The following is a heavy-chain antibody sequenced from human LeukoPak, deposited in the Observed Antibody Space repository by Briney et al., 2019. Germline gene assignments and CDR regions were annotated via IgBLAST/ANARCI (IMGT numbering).Heavy chain of an antibody. V-gene: IGHV4-4*07. CDR3: ARAPYSSSSWGSHFDY. Sequence: SENLSLTCTVSGGSISSYYWSWIRQPAGKGLEWIGRIYTSGSTNYNPSLKSRVTMSVDTSKNQFSLKLSSVTAADTAVYYCARAPYSSSSWGSHFDYWGQGTLVTVSS. J-gene: IGHJ4*02. CDR1: GGSISSYY. D-gene: IGHD6-6*01. CDR2: IYTSGST.